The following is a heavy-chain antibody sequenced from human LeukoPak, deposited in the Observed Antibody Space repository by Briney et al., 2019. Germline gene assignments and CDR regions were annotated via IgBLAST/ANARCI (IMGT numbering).Heavy chain of an antibody. Sequence: GGSLRLSCAASGFTFSSYSMNWVRQAPGKGLEWVSYISSSSSTIYYADSVKGRFTISRDNAKNSLYLQMNGLRAEDTAVYYCARDLIGGGYYFDYWGQGTLVTVSS. J-gene: IGHJ4*02. D-gene: IGHD3-22*01. CDR2: ISSSSSTI. CDR1: GFTFSSYS. CDR3: ARDLIGGGYYFDY. V-gene: IGHV3-48*01.